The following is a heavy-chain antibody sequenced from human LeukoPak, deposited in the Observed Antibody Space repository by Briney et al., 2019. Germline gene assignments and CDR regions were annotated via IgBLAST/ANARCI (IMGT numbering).Heavy chain of an antibody. V-gene: IGHV4-31*03. CDR1: GGSISSGGYY. CDR2: IYYSGST. CDR3: ARGLSGHDWRPSYYFDY. Sequence: SQTLSLTCTVSGGSISSGGYYWSWIRQHPGKGLEWIGYIYYSGSTYYNPSLKSRVTISVDTSENQFSLKLSSVTAADTAVYYCARGLSGHDWRPSYYFDYWGQGTLVTVSS. D-gene: IGHD5-12*01. J-gene: IGHJ4*02.